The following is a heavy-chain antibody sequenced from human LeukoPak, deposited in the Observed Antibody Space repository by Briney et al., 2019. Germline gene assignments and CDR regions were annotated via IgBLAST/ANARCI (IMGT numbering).Heavy chain of an antibody. Sequence: ASVKVSCKASGYTFTGYYMHWVRQAPGRGLEWMGWINPNSGGTNYAEKFQGRVTMTRDTSISTAYMELNRLRSDDTAVYYCARETLGATGYFDYWGQGTLVTVSS. CDR1: GYTFTGYY. CDR3: ARETLGATGYFDY. V-gene: IGHV1-2*02. CDR2: INPNSGGT. J-gene: IGHJ4*02. D-gene: IGHD1-26*01.